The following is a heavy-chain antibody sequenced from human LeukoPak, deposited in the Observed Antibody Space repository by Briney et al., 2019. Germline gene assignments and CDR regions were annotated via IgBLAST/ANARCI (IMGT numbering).Heavy chain of an antibody. CDR3: ARVGYCSSTRCYTWGWFDP. D-gene: IGHD2-2*02. CDR2: IKQDGSEK. V-gene: IGHV3-7*01. CDR1: GFTFSSYW. J-gene: IGHJ5*02. Sequence: TGGSLRLSCAASGFTFSSYWMSWLRPSPGKGLEWVANIKQDGSEKYYVDSVKGRFTISRDNAKNSLYLQMNSLRAEETAVYYCARVGYCSSTRCYTWGWFDPWGQGTLVTVSS.